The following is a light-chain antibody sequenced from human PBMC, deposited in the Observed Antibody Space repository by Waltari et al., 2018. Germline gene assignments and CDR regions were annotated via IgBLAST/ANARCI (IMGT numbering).Light chain of an antibody. CDR3: QSYDSSLSGVV. J-gene: IGLJ2*01. CDR1: RSNIGAHYD. Sequence: QSVLTQPPSVSGAPGQRVTIPCTGGRSNIGAHYDVHWYQQLPGTATKHLIYANSNRPSGVPDRFSGSKSGTSASLAITGLQAGDETDYYCQSYDSSLSGVVFGGGTKLTVL. CDR2: ANS. V-gene: IGLV1-40*01.